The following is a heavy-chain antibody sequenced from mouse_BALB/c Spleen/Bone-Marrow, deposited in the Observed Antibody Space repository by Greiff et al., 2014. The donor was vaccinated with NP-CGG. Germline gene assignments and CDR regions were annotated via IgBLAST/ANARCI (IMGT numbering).Heavy chain of an antibody. D-gene: IGHD2-4*01. CDR1: GFTFSSFG. V-gene: IGHV5-17*02. CDR3: ARGITTGFAY. CDR2: ISSGSSTI. Sequence: EVKLVESGGGLVQPGGSRKLSCAASGFTFSSFGMHWVRQDPEKGLEWVAYISSGSSTIYYADTVKGRFTISRDNPKNTLFLQMTSLRSEDTAMYYCARGITTGFAYWGQGTLVTVSA. J-gene: IGHJ3*01.